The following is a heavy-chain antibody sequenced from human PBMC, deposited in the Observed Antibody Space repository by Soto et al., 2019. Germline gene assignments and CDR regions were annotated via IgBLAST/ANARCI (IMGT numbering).Heavy chain of an antibody. D-gene: IGHD3-10*01. CDR3: ARRGHHEAPPPYGMDV. CDR2: IYPGDSDT. V-gene: IGHV5-51*01. Sequence: PGESLKISCKTSGYTFTAYWIAWVRQMPGKGLECMGVIYPGDSDTRYSPSFQGQVTISADKPISTAYLQWSSLKASDTAIYFCARRGHHEAPPPYGMDVWGQGTTVTVSS. CDR1: GYTFTAYW. J-gene: IGHJ6*02.